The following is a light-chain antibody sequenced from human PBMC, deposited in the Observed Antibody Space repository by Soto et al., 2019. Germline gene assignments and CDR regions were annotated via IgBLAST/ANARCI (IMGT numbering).Light chain of an antibody. CDR3: QSYDSSLDVV. Sequence: QSVLTQPPSVSGAPGQRVTISCTGSSSNIGAGYDVHWYQQLPGTAPKLLIYGNNNRPSGVPDRFFGSKSGTSASLAITGLQAEDETDYYCQSYDSSLDVVFGGGTKLTVL. CDR2: GNN. J-gene: IGLJ2*01. V-gene: IGLV1-40*01. CDR1: SSNIGAGYD.